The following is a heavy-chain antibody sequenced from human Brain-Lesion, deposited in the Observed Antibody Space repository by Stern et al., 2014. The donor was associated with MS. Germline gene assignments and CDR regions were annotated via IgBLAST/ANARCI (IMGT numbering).Heavy chain of an antibody. Sequence: QVQLVQSEAEVKKPGASVKVSCKVSVYTLTELSMHWVRQAPRKGLEWMGGFDPEDGETIYAQKFQGRVTMTEDTSTDTAYMELSSLRSEDTAVYYCATLSPGAGGNYYRHFDYWGQGTLVTVSS. CDR2: FDPEDGET. V-gene: IGHV1-24*01. D-gene: IGHD1-26*01. J-gene: IGHJ4*02. CDR3: ATLSPGAGGNYYRHFDY. CDR1: VYTLTELS.